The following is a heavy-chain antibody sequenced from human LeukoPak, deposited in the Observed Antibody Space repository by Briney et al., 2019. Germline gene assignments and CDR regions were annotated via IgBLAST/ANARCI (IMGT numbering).Heavy chain of an antibody. CDR2: INPSGGST. D-gene: IGHD2-15*01. CDR3: ARGYCSGGSCYISRDYMDV. Sequence: ASVKVSCKASGYTFTSYYMHWVRQAPGQGLEWMGIINPSGGSTSYAQKFQGRVTMTRDTSTSTVYMELSSLRSEDTVVYYCARGYCSGGSCYISRDYMDVWGKGTTVTVSS. J-gene: IGHJ6*03. V-gene: IGHV1-46*03. CDR1: GYTFTSYY.